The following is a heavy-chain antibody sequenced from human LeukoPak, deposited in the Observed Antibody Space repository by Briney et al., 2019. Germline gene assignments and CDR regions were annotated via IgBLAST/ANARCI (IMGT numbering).Heavy chain of an antibody. CDR2: IIPIFGTA. Sequence: SVKVSCKASGGTFSSYAISWARQAPGQGLEWMGGIIPIFGTANYAQKFQGRVTITTDESTSTAYMELSSLRSEDTAVYYCASSQVDSSSWHFDYWGQGTLVTVSS. D-gene: IGHD6-13*01. CDR1: GGTFSSYA. CDR3: ASSQVDSSSWHFDY. V-gene: IGHV1-69*05. J-gene: IGHJ4*02.